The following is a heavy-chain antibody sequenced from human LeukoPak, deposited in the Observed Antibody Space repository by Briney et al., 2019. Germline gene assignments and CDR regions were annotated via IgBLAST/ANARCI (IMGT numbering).Heavy chain of an antibody. CDR1: GGSFSGYY. D-gene: IGHD1-26*01. J-gene: IGHJ5*01. CDR3: ARHLRSATGSYYWSDS. CDR2: INHSGST. Sequence: SETLSLTCAVYGGSFSGYYWSWIRQPPGTGLEWIGEINHSGSTNYNPSLKSRVTISVDTSKNQFSLKLSSVTAADAAVYYCARHLRSATGSYYWSDSWGQGALVTVSS. V-gene: IGHV4-34*01.